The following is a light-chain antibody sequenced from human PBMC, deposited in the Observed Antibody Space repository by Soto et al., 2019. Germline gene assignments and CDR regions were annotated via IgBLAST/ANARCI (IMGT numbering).Light chain of an antibody. Sequence: EIVLTQSPATLSVSPGERATLSCRSSQSIATKVAWYQQKPGQIPSLLIYSASIRATGIPARFSGSGSGTEFTLTISSLQSEDFAVYYCKQYHDWRTFGQGTKVELK. CDR1: QSIATK. J-gene: IGKJ1*01. CDR3: KQYHDWRT. CDR2: SAS. V-gene: IGKV3-15*01.